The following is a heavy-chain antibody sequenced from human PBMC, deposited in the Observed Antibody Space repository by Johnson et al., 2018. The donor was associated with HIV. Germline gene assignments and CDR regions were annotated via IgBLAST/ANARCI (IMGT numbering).Heavy chain of an antibody. CDR1: GFTFSSYA. D-gene: IGHD6-19*01. Sequence: VQLVESGGGVVQPGRSLRLSCAASGFTFSSYAMHWVRQAPGKGLEWVAVISYDGSNKHYADSVKGRFTISRDNSKNTLYVQMNSLRVEDTAVYFCARRASGWHAFDIWGQGTMVTVSS. CDR3: ARRASGWHAFDI. J-gene: IGHJ3*02. CDR2: ISYDGSNK. V-gene: IGHV3-30*04.